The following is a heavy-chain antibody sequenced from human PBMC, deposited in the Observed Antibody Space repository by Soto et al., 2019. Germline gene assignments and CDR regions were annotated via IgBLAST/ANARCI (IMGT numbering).Heavy chain of an antibody. Sequence: TSETLSLTCTVSGGSISSGGYYWSWIRQHPGKGLEWIGYIYYSGSTKYNPSLKSRVTISVDTSKNQFSLKLSSVTAADTAVYFCARIYCSSVRCSSHFDYWGQGTLVTVSS. CDR3: ARIYCSSVRCSSHFDY. V-gene: IGHV4-61*08. CDR1: GGSISSGGYY. D-gene: IGHD2-2*01. J-gene: IGHJ4*02. CDR2: IYYSGST.